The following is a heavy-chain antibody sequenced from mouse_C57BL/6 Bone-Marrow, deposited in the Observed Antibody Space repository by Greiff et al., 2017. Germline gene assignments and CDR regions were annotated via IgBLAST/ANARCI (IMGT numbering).Heavy chain of an antibody. J-gene: IGHJ3*01. CDR3: ARFAY. V-gene: IGHV5-9*01. Sequence: EVQGVESGGGLVKPGGSLKLSCAASGFTFSSYTMSWVRQTPEKRLEWVATISGGGGNTYYPDSVKGRFTISRDNAKNTLYLQMSSLRSEDTALYYCARFAYWGQGTLVTVSA. CDR1: GFTFSSYT. CDR2: ISGGGGNT.